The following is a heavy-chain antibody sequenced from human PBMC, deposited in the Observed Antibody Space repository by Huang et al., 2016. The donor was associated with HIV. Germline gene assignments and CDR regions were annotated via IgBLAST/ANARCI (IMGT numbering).Heavy chain of an antibody. D-gene: IGHD2-15*01. J-gene: IGHJ4*02. CDR1: GFTFGDFN. V-gene: IGHV3-48*04. CDR2: CSSSSNSK. Sequence: EVQLVESGGGLVQPGTSLRLSCAASGFTFGDFNMNWVRQAPVKWLEWISYCSSSSNSKLYADSVKGRFTISRDNARNSLYLQLKSLRVEDTAVYYCARESCSGGTCYLFDFWGQGVLVTVSS. CDR3: ARESCSGGTCYLFDF.